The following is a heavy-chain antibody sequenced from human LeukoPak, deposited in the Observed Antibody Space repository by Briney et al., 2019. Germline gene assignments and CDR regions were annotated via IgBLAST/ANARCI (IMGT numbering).Heavy chain of an antibody. D-gene: IGHD3-22*01. Sequence: SVKVSCKASGGTFSSYAISWVRQAPGQGLEWMGGVIPIFGTANYAQKFQGRVTITADESTSTAYMELSSLRSEDTAVYYCARDTAYYYDSSGYSPDWFDPWGQGTLVTVSS. CDR2: VIPIFGTA. V-gene: IGHV1-69*13. J-gene: IGHJ5*02. CDR1: GGTFSSYA. CDR3: ARDTAYYYDSSGYSPDWFDP.